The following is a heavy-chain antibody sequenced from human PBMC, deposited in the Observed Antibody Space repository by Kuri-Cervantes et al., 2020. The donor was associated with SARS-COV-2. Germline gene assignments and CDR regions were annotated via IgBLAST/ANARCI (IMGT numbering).Heavy chain of an antibody. V-gene: IGHV3-15*01. D-gene: IGHD3-10*01. J-gene: IGHJ4*02. Sequence: SCKVSGYTLTELSMRWVRQAPGKGLEWVGRIKSKTDGGTTDYAAPVKGRFTISRDDSKNTLYLQLNSLKTEDTAVYYCTTDGSFSTVKIDYWGQGTLVTVSS. CDR1: GYTLTELS. CDR2: IKSKTDGGTT. CDR3: TTDGSFSTVKIDY.